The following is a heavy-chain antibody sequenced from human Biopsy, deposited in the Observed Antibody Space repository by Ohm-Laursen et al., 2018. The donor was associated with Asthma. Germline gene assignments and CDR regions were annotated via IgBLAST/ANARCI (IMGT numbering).Heavy chain of an antibody. J-gene: IGHJ4*02. V-gene: IGHV3-53*01. Sequence: SLRLSCAASGFAVSRDHMFWVRQAPGKGLEWVSVIYSGGTSHTADSVRGRFTISRDYSKNTLYLHMHSLRAEETAVYYCARGDRSNWSHYYFDYWGQGTLVTVSS. D-gene: IGHD3-10*01. CDR1: GFAVSRDH. CDR3: ARGDRSNWSHYYFDY. CDR2: IYSGGTS.